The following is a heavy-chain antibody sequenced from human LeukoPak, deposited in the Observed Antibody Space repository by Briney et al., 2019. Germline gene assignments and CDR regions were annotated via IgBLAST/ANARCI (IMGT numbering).Heavy chain of an antibody. Sequence: SETLSLTCTVSGGSISSYYWSWIRQPPGKGLEWIGYIYYSGSTNYNPSLKSRVTISVDTSKNQFSLKLSSVTAADTAVYYCARLFYYYYMDVWGKGTTVTISS. CDR2: IYYSGST. CDR3: ARLFYYYYMDV. V-gene: IGHV4-59*12. J-gene: IGHJ6*03. D-gene: IGHD3-10*01. CDR1: GGSISSYY.